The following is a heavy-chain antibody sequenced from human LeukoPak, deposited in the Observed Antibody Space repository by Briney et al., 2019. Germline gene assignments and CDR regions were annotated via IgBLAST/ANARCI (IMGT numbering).Heavy chain of an antibody. CDR3: AKAVPALDY. V-gene: IGHV3-7*01. Sequence: PGGSLRLSCAASGFTFSSYWMSWVRQAPGKGLEWVANIKQDGSEKYYVDSVKGRFTISRDNSKNTLYLQMNSLRAEDTAVYYCAKAVPALDYWGQGTLVTVSS. J-gene: IGHJ4*02. D-gene: IGHD2-2*01. CDR1: GFTFSSYW. CDR2: IKQDGSEK.